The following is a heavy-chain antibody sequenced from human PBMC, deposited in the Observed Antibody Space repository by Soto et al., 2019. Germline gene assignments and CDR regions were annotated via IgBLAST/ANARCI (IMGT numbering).Heavy chain of an antibody. D-gene: IGHD3-3*01. Sequence: SVKISCKASGGTFNSYAINWVRQAPGQGLEWMGGIIPIFGTANYAEKFQDRVTITADESTSTAYMELSSLRSEDTAVYYCARGARNYDFWTGYSGSGRPDALDIWGQGTMVTVSS. CDR2: IIPIFGTA. CDR1: GGTFNSYA. J-gene: IGHJ3*02. V-gene: IGHV1-69*13. CDR3: ARGARNYDFWTGYSGSGRPDALDI.